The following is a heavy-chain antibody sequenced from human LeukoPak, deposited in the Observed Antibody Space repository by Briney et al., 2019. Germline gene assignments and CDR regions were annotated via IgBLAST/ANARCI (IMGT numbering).Heavy chain of an antibody. V-gene: IGHV3-33*01. CDR3: ARELISTTWRGNRSYFDL. CDR1: GFTFSSYG. D-gene: IGHD1-1*01. CDR2: IWYDGSNK. J-gene: IGHJ2*01. Sequence: GGSLRLSCAASGFTFSSYGMHWVRQAPGKGLEWVAVIWYDGSNKYYADSVKGRFTISRDDSKNTLYLQMNSLRAEDTAVYYCARELISTTWRGNRSYFDLWGRGTLVTVSS.